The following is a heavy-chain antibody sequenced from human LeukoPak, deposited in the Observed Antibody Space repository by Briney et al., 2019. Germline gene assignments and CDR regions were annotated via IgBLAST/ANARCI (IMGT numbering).Heavy chain of an antibody. Sequence: SETLSLTCTVSGGSISSYYWSWIRQSPGKGLEWIGYFSYSGSTNYNPSLKSRVTISVDRSKNQFSLKLSSVTAADTAVYYCARSDYYGSGRGSFDVWGQGATVSVSS. V-gene: IGHV4-59*08. D-gene: IGHD3-10*01. J-gene: IGHJ6*02. CDR1: GGSISSYY. CDR3: ARSDYYGSGRGSFDV. CDR2: FSYSGST.